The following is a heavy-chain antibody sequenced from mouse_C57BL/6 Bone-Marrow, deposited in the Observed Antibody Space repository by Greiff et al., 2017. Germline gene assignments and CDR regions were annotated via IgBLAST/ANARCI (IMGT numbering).Heavy chain of an antibody. CDR1: GFNFKDYY. Sequence: EVKLMESGAELVKPGASVKLSCTASGFNFKDYYMHWVKQRTEQGLEWIGRIDPEDGETTYAPKFQGKATITADTSSNTAYLQLISLTSEDTAVYYCARSDGSSAWFAYRGQGTLVTVSA. D-gene: IGHD1-1*01. J-gene: IGHJ3*01. CDR3: ARSDGSSAWFAY. V-gene: IGHV14-2*01. CDR2: IDPEDGET.